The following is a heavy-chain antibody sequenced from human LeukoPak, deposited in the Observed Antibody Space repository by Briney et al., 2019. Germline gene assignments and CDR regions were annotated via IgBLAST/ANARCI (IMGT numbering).Heavy chain of an antibody. D-gene: IGHD3-3*01. CDR2: IRYDGTNK. CDR1: GFTFSSYG. V-gene: IGHV3-30*02. J-gene: IGHJ4*02. Sequence: GGSLRLSCAASGFTFSSYGMHWVRQAPGKGLEWVTFIRYDGTNKYYADSVKGRFTISRDNSKNTLYLQMNSLRAEDTAVYYCARSGGDTYYDFWSGPTDFDYWGQGTLVTVSS. CDR3: ARSGGDTYYDFWSGPTDFDY.